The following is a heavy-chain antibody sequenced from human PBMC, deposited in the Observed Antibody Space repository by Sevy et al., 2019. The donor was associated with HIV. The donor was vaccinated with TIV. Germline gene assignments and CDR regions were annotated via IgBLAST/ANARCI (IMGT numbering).Heavy chain of an antibody. V-gene: IGHV3-21*06. J-gene: IGHJ6*02. CDR3: ARDPCSGGSCYSLVPSRYYYGMDV. D-gene: IGHD2-15*01. Sequence: GGSLRLSCAASGFTFSSYSMNWVRQAPGKGLEWVSSISSSSSYIYYADSVKGRCTISKDNAKNSLYLQMNSLRAEDTAVFYCARDPCSGGSCYSLVPSRYYYGMDVWGQGTTVTVSS. CDR2: ISSSSSYI. CDR1: GFTFSSYS.